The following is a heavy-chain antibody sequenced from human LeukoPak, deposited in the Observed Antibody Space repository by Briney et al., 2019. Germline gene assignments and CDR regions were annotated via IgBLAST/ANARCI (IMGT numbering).Heavy chain of an antibody. CDR2: IYYSGCT. D-gene: IGHD5-24*01. Sequence: SETLSLTCTVSGGSVSSGSYYWSWIRQPPGKGLEWIGYIYYSGCTNYNPSLKSRVTISVDTSKNQFSLRLSSVTAADTAVYYCARVGSYGYNYYFDYWGQGTLVTVSS. V-gene: IGHV4-61*01. CDR3: ARVGSYGYNYYFDY. J-gene: IGHJ4*02. CDR1: GGSVSSGSYY.